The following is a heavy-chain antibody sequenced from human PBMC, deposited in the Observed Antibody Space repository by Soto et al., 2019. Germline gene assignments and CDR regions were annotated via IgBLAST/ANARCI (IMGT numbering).Heavy chain of an antibody. Sequence: LRLSCAASGFTFNNYGMTWVRQAPGKGLEGVAIIWNDGSNKYYIESVRGRFTISRDNSKNMLFLQMNSLRVEDTAVYFCTKDGRFDSDGSLYYYYYGMDVWGQGTTVTVSS. D-gene: IGHD2-15*01. CDR2: IWNDGSNK. CDR3: TKDGRFDSDGSLYYYYYGMDV. J-gene: IGHJ6*02. V-gene: IGHV3-30*02. CDR1: GFTFNNYG.